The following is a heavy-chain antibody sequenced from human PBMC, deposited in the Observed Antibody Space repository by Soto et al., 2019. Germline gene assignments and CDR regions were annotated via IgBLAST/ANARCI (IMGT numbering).Heavy chain of an antibody. CDR2: IPYDGSNK. D-gene: IGHD6-19*01. CDR1: GFTFSSYG. Sequence: GGSLRLSCAASGFTFSSYGMHWVRQAPGKGLEWVAVIPYDGSNKYYAVSVKGRFTISRDNSKNTLYLQMNSLRAEDTAVYYCAKDRIAVAGGSRYYYYGMDVWGQGTTVTVSS. J-gene: IGHJ6*02. V-gene: IGHV3-30*18. CDR3: AKDRIAVAGGSRYYYYGMDV.